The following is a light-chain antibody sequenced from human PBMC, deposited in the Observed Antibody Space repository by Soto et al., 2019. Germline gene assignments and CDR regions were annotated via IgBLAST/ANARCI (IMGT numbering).Light chain of an antibody. CDR3: QQRSNWPLIT. V-gene: IGKV3-11*01. CDR1: QSVSSY. J-gene: IGKJ5*01. Sequence: EIVLTQSPATPSLSPGERATLSCRASQSVSSYLAWYQQKPGQAPRLLIYGASNRATGIPARFSGSGSGTDFTLTISSLEPEDFAVYYCQQRSNWPLITFGQGTRLE. CDR2: GAS.